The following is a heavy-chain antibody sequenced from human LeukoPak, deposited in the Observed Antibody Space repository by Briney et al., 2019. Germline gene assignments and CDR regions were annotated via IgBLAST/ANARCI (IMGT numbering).Heavy chain of an antibody. CDR2: ISYDGSNK. V-gene: IGHV3-30-3*01. CDR3: ARGLSGDSGLEYSSSWYNWFDP. CDR1: GFTFSSYA. J-gene: IGHJ5*02. D-gene: IGHD6-13*01. Sequence: QPGRSLRLSCAASGFTFSSYAMHWVRQAPGKGLEWVAVISYDGSNKYYADSVKGRFTISRDNSKNTLYLQMNSLRAEDTAVYYCARGLSGDSGLEYSSSWYNWFDPWGQGTLVTVSS.